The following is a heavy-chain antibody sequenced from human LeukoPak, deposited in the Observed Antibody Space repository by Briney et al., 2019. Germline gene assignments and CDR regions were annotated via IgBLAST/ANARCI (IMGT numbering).Heavy chain of an antibody. CDR2: IYHSGTT. V-gene: IGHV4-38-2*01. D-gene: IGHD1-26*01. CDR3: ARWGPIVGATTVDY. J-gene: IGHJ4*02. Sequence: SETLSLTCAVSRFSISTGYYWGWIRQPPGKGLEWIGIIYHSGTTYYNPSLKSRVTISVNTSKNQFSLNLGSVTAADAAVYYCARWGPIVGATTVDYWGQGTLVTDSS. CDR1: RFSISTGYY.